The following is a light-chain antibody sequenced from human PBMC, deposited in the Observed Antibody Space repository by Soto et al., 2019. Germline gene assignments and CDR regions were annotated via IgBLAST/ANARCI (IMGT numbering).Light chain of an antibody. CDR1: QSVSSSY. CDR3: QQYGSSPPIT. Sequence: EIVLTQSPGTLALSPGERATLSCRASQSVSSSYLAWYQQKPGQAPGLLMYGASSRAPGIPDRVSGSGSGTDFTLTISRLEPGDFAVFYCQQYGSSPPITFGQGTRLEIK. J-gene: IGKJ5*01. V-gene: IGKV3-20*01. CDR2: GAS.